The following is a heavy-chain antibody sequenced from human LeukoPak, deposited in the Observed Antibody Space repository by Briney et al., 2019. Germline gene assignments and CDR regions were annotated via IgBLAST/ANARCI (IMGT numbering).Heavy chain of an antibody. Sequence: GASGKVSCKASVYTFTGYYMHWVRQAPGQGLEWMGWINPSSGGTNYAQKFQGRVTMTRDTSISTAYKELRSLQSDDTAVYYCARGAAATRKYYYDSRAGFDYWGQGTLVTVSS. CDR1: VYTFTGYY. V-gene: IGHV1-2*02. CDR2: INPSSGGT. J-gene: IGHJ4*02. D-gene: IGHD3-22*01. CDR3: ARGAAATRKYYYDSRAGFDY.